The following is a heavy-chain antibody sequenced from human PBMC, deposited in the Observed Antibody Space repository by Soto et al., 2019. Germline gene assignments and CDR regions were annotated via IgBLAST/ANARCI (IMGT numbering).Heavy chain of an antibody. V-gene: IGHV3-23*01. J-gene: IGHJ4*02. CDR1: GFTFSSYA. Sequence: PGGSLRLSCAASGFTFSSYAMSWVRQAPGKGLEWVSAISGSGGSTYYADSVKGRFTISRDNSKNTLYLQMNSLRAEDTAVYYCAKDPTYDILTEDYFDYWGQGTLVTVSS. D-gene: IGHD3-9*01. CDR2: ISGSGGST. CDR3: AKDPTYDILTEDYFDY.